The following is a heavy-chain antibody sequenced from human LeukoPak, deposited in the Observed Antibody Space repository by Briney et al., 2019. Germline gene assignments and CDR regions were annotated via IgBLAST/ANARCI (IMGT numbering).Heavy chain of an antibody. CDR2: IYTSGST. J-gene: IGHJ3*02. V-gene: IGHV4-4*07. CDR1: GGSISSYY. CDR3: ARGSYSSSWSANGAFDI. D-gene: IGHD6-13*01. Sequence: SETLSLTCTVSGGSISSYYWSWIRQPAGKGLEWIGRIYTSGSTNYNPSLKSRVTTSVDTSKNQFSLKLSSVTAADTAVYYCARGSYSSSWSANGAFDIWGQGTMVTVSS.